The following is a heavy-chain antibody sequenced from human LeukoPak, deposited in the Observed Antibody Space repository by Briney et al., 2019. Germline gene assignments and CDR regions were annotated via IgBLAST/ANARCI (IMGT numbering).Heavy chain of an antibody. CDR2: ISSSSSYT. Sequence: PGGSLRLSCAASGFTFSDYYISWIRQAPGKGLEWVSYISSSSSYTNYADSVKGRFTISRDNAKNSLYLQMNSLRAEDTAVYYCARDSVAGTHNDYWGQGTLVTVSS. V-gene: IGHV3-11*05. J-gene: IGHJ4*02. CDR3: ARDSVAGTHNDY. CDR1: GFTFSDYY. D-gene: IGHD6-19*01.